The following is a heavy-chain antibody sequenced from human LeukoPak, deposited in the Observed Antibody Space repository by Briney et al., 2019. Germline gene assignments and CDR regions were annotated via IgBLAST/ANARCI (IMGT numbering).Heavy chain of an antibody. Sequence: SETLSLTCTVSGGSISSGSYYWSWIRQPAGKGLEWIGRVYTRGSDSYNPSLKSRVTMSVDTSKNQFSLKLSSVTAADTAVYYCARDRGSSWGNWFDPWGQGTLVTVSS. CDR2: VYTRGSD. J-gene: IGHJ5*02. V-gene: IGHV4-61*02. D-gene: IGHD6-13*01. CDR1: GGSISSGSYY. CDR3: ARDRGSSWGNWFDP.